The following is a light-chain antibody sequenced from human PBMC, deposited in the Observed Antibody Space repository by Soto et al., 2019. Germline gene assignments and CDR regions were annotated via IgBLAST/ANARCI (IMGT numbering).Light chain of an antibody. V-gene: IGKV3-11*01. CDR3: QQRSNWPPVT. CDR2: DAS. J-gene: IGKJ5*01. Sequence: DIVLPRSPAPLSLSPGESATLSCRASQSLRSYLAWYQQKPGQAPRLLIYDASNRATGVPARFSGSGSGTDFTLTIISLEPEDFAVYYCQQRSNWPPVTVGQGTRVEIK. CDR1: QSLRSY.